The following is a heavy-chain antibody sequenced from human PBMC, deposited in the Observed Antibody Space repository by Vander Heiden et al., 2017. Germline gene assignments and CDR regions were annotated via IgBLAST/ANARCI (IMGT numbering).Heavy chain of an antibody. CDR2: ISGGGTDI. Sequence: QLVESGGGLVKPGERLRLSCAASGFTFSDYYLNWIRQAPGKGPEWVSCISGGGTDIKYADSVKGRFTVSRDNAKNSLYLQVNSLRVEDTAVYYCARDWRYFGMDVWGPGTTVIVSS. CDR3: ARDWRYFGMDV. J-gene: IGHJ6*02. V-gene: IGHV3-11*01. CDR1: GFTFSDYY.